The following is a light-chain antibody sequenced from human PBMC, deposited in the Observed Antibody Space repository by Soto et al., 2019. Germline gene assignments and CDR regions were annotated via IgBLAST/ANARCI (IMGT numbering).Light chain of an antibody. CDR1: QGISSY. CDR3: QQYYSSHLA. Sequence: AIRITQSPSSLSASTGDRVTITCRAGQGISSYLAWYQQKPGKAPKVLIYAASTLQSGLPSRFSGSGSGTEFTLTISSMQYEDFANNYCQQYYSSHLAFSGGNNVEIK. J-gene: IGKJ4*01. CDR2: AAS. V-gene: IGKV1-8*01.